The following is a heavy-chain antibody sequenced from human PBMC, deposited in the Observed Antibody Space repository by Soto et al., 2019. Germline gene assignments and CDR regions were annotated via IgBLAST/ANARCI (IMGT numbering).Heavy chain of an antibody. V-gene: IGHV4-59*01. Sequence: PSETLSLTCTVSGGSISSYYWSWIRQPPGKGLEWIGYIYYSGSTNYNPSLKSRVTISVDTSKNQFSLKLSSVTAADTAVYYCARGRLWFGESLYYYYYMDVWGKGTTVTVSS. CDR3: ARGRLWFGESLYYYYYMDV. CDR1: GGSISSYY. CDR2: IYYSGST. D-gene: IGHD3-10*01. J-gene: IGHJ6*03.